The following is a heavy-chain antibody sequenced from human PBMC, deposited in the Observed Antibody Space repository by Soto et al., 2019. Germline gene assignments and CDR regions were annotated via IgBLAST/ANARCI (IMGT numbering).Heavy chain of an antibody. CDR2: ISGSGSIT. Sequence: EVQLLESGGGLVQPGGSLRLSCAASGFSFSNYVMSWVRQAPGKGLEWVSGISGSGSITNYADSVKGRFTISRDNSKNTLYLQMNSLRAEDTAVYYCAKDRQLDVWGQGTTVTVSS. CDR3: AKDRQLDV. V-gene: IGHV3-23*01. J-gene: IGHJ6*02. D-gene: IGHD6-6*01. CDR1: GFSFSNYV.